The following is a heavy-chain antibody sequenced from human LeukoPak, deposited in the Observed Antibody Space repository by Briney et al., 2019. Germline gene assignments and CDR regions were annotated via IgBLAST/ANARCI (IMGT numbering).Heavy chain of an antibody. Sequence: SETLSLTCAVSGGSISSTNWWSWVRQPPGKGLEWIGEISHSGSTNYNPSLKSRVTISVDKSKNQFSLKLRSVTAADTAVYFCARETYYFGMDVWGQGTTVTVS. D-gene: IGHD2-21*01. J-gene: IGHJ6*02. CDR1: GGSISSTNW. V-gene: IGHV4-4*02. CDR2: ISHSGST. CDR3: ARETYYFGMDV.